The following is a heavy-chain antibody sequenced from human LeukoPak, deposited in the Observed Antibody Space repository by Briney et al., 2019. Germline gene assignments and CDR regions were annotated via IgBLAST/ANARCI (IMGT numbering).Heavy chain of an antibody. D-gene: IGHD7-27*01. J-gene: IGHJ4*02. CDR1: GFTFSDYD. V-gene: IGHV3-30*01. Sequence: GGSLRLSCTASGFTFSDYDMHWVRQAPGKGLQWVAVISFDGSNKFYADSVKGRFSISRDNSKNTLYLQQNSLTADDTAIYYCTKVDGDHFDYWGQGTLVTVSS. CDR2: ISFDGSNK. CDR3: TKVDGDHFDY.